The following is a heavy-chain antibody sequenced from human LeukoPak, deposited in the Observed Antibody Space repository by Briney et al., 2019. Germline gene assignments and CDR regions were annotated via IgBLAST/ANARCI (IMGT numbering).Heavy chain of an antibody. V-gene: IGHV3-7*03. CDR1: GFTFSSYW. J-gene: IGHJ6*03. CDR3: ARNDGSFYSGYYYYYYMDV. Sequence: GGSLRLSCAASGFTFSSYWMSWVRQAPGKGLEWVANIKQDGSEKYYVDSVKGRFTISRDNAKNSLYLQMNSLRAEDTALYYCARNDGSFYSGYYYYYYMDVWGKGTTVTVSS. CDR2: IKQDGSEK. D-gene: IGHD1-26*01.